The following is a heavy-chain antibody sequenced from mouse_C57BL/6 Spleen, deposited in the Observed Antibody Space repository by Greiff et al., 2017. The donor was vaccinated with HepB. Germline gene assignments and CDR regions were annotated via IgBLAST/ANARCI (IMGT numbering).Heavy chain of an antibody. V-gene: IGHV1-69*01. CDR2: IDPSDSYT. Sequence: VQLQQSGAELVMPGASVKLSCKASGYTFTSYWMHWVKQRPGQGLEWIGEIDPSDSYTNYNQKFKGKSTLTVDKSSSTAYMQLSSLTSEDSAVYYCARGPFYYDYDGYFDVWGTRTTVTVSS. D-gene: IGHD2-4*01. J-gene: IGHJ1*03. CDR1: GYTFTSYW. CDR3: ARGPFYYDYDGYFDV.